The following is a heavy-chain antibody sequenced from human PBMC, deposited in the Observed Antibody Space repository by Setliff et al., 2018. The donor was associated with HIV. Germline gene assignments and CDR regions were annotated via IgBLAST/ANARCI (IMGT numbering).Heavy chain of an antibody. V-gene: IGHV3-21*05. CDR2: ISSSSSYI. D-gene: IGHD3-10*01. CDR3: AKANTYYYGSGVNRGVAFDI. CDR1: GFSFNNYN. Sequence: GGSLRLSCAASGFSFNNYNMNWVRQAPGKGLEWISYISSSSSYIYYADSVKGRFTISRDNAKNSLYLQMNSLRAEDTAVYYCAKANTYYYGSGVNRGVAFDIWGQGTMVTVSS. J-gene: IGHJ3*02.